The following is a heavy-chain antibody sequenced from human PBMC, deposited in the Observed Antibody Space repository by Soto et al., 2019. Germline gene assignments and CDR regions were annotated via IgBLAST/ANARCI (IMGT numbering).Heavy chain of an antibody. CDR2: ISAGGVDT. CDR3: ANVPIWCGGSSCYTEGFDS. J-gene: IGHJ4*02. CDR1: GFVFSDYA. Sequence: GGSLRLSCVASGFVFSDYAMSWVRQAPGKGLEWVSAISAGGVDTYYADSGKRRFTVSRANSKNTLYLQMNSLRAEDTAIYYCANVPIWCGGSSCYTEGFDSWGQGTLVTVSS. V-gene: IGHV3-23*01. D-gene: IGHD2-21*01.